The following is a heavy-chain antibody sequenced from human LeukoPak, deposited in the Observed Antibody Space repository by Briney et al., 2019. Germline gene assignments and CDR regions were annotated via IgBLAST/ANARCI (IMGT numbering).Heavy chain of an antibody. J-gene: IGHJ4*02. D-gene: IGHD3-22*01. CDR3: AKDPFYYDSSGYPRPFDY. CDR2: ISGSGGST. CDR1: GFTFSSYA. Sequence: GGSLRLSCAASGFTFSSYAMSWVRQAPGKGLEWVSAISGSGGSTYYADSVKGRFTISRDNSKNTLYLQMNSLRAEDTAVYYCAKDPFYYDSSGYPRPFDYWGQGTLVTVSS. V-gene: IGHV3-23*01.